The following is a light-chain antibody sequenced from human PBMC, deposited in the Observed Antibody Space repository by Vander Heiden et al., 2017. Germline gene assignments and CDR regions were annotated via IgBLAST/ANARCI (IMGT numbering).Light chain of an antibody. J-gene: IGKJ1*01. CDR1: QSVTTF. Sequence: PGERATLSCRASQSVTTFLAWYQQKPGQAPRLLIYDASNRAAGIPARFSGSGSGTDFTLSISSLEPEDSAVYYCQQRSSLWTFGQGTKLEIK. V-gene: IGKV3-11*01. CDR2: DAS. CDR3: QQRSSLWT.